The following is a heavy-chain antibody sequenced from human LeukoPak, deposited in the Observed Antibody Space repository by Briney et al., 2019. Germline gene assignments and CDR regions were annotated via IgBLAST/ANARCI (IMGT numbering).Heavy chain of an antibody. D-gene: IGHD3-10*01. J-gene: IGHJ6*02. V-gene: IGHV4-39*02. Sequence: SETLSLTCTVSGGSITRANQYWDWVRQPPGKELEWIGSVDYSGNTYYNPSLKSRVTMSVDAPKAQFSLKLISVTAADTAVYYCARDYYGSGRKIRAYYYYGMDVWGQGTTVTVSS. CDR1: GGSITRANQY. CDR3: ARDYYGSGRKIRAYYYYGMDV. CDR2: VDYSGNT.